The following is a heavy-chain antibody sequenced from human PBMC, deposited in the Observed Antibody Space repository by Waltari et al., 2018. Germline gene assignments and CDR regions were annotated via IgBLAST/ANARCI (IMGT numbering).Heavy chain of an antibody. D-gene: IGHD6-19*01. CDR3: AKVGVAGTAEPYFDY. CDR2: ISCSDGST. J-gene: IGHJ4*02. Sequence: EVQLLESGGGLVQPGGSLRLSCAASGFTFSSYAMSWVRQAPGKGLEWVSAISCSDGSTYYADSVKGRFTISRDNSKNTLYLQMNSLRAEDTAVYYCAKVGVAGTAEPYFDYWGQGTLVTVSS. V-gene: IGHV3-23*01. CDR1: GFTFSSYA.